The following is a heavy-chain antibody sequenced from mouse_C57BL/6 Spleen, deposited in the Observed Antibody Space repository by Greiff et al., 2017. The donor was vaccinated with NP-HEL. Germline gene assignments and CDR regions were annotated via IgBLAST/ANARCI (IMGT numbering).Heavy chain of an antibody. D-gene: IGHD1-1*01. Sequence: DVHLVESGGGLVKPGGSLKLSCAASGFTFSDYGMHWVRQAPEKGLERVAYLSSGSSTIYYADTVKGRFTISRDNAKNTLFLQMTSLRSEDTAMYYCARISSPITTVVHDYAVDYWGQGTSVTVSS. V-gene: IGHV5-17*01. CDR2: LSSGSSTI. CDR1: GFTFSDYG. J-gene: IGHJ4*01. CDR3: ARISSPITTVVHDYAVDY.